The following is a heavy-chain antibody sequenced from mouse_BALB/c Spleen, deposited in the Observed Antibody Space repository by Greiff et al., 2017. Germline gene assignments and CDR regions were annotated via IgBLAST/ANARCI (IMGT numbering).Heavy chain of an antibody. Sequence: EVKLMESGGGLVQPGGSLRLSCATSGFTFTDYYMSWVRQPPGKALEWLGFIRNKANGYTTEYSASVKGRFTISRDNSKSILYLQMNTLTAEDCATYYCARDMRDDYVPFAYWGQGTLVTVSA. CDR2: IRNKANGYTT. CDR1: GFTFTDYY. V-gene: IGHV7-3*02. D-gene: IGHD1-1*01. J-gene: IGHJ3*01. CDR3: ARDMRDDYVPFAY.